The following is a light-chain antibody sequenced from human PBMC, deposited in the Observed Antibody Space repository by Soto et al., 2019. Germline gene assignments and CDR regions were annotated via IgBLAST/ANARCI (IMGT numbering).Light chain of an antibody. V-gene: IGKV1-6*01. CDR2: EAS. CDR3: LQDYVYPWT. CDR1: QGIGND. Sequence: AIQVTQSPSSLSASVGDRVTISCRASQGIGNDLGWYQQKPGKAPKLLIYEASTLQTGVASRFSGSGSGTDFTLTISSLQPEDFATYYCLQDYVYPWTF. J-gene: IGKJ1*01.